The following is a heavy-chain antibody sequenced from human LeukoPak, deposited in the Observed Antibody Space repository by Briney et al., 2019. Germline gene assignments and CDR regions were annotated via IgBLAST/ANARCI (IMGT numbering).Heavy chain of an antibody. V-gene: IGHV3-23*01. CDR3: AKDRGRVVVPAAGLDY. Sequence: GGSLRLSCAASGFTFSSYAMSWVRQAAGKGLEWVSAISGSGGSTYYADSVKGRFTISRDNSKNTLYLQMNSLRAEDTAVYYCAKDRGRVVVPAAGLDYWGQGTLVTVSS. CDR2: ISGSGGST. D-gene: IGHD2-2*01. J-gene: IGHJ4*02. CDR1: GFTFSSYA.